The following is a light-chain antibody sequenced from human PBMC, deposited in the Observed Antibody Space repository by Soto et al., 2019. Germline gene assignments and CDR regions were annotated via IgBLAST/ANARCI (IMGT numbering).Light chain of an antibody. Sequence: QSVLTQPPSVSGAPGQRVTISCTGSSSNIGAGYDVHWYQQLPGTAPKLLIYGNSNRPSGVPDRFSGSKSGNTASLTISGLQAEDEADYYCCSYAGRYTDIFGTGTKVTVL. V-gene: IGLV1-40*01. J-gene: IGLJ1*01. CDR2: GNS. CDR3: CSYAGRYTDI. CDR1: SSNIGAGYD.